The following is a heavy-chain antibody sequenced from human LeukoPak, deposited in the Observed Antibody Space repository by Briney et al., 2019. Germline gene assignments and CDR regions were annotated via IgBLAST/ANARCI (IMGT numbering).Heavy chain of an antibody. CDR2: ISWNSGSI. CDR1: RFTFDDYA. J-gene: IGHJ6*02. Sequence: GGSLRLSCAASRFTFDDYAMHWVRQAPGKGLEWVSGISWNSGSIGYADSVKGRFTISRDNAKNSLYLQMNSLRAEDTALYYCAKDATWGPYYYYGMDVWGQGTTVTVSS. V-gene: IGHV3-9*01. D-gene: IGHD7-27*01. CDR3: AKDATWGPYYYYGMDV.